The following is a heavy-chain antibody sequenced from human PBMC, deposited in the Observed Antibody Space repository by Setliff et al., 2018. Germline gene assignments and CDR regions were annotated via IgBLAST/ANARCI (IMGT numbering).Heavy chain of an antibody. Sequence: ASVKVSCKASGYTFDTYGISWVRQAPGQGLEWVGWISPYNDDKNSAQKFQGRVTLTTDTSTSTVYMELGSLTSDDTAIYYCARINFYVSSGYYYAPDYWGPGTLVTVSS. J-gene: IGHJ4*02. V-gene: IGHV1-18*01. CDR2: ISPYNDDK. CDR1: GYTFDTYG. D-gene: IGHD3-22*01. CDR3: ARINFYVSSGYYYAPDY.